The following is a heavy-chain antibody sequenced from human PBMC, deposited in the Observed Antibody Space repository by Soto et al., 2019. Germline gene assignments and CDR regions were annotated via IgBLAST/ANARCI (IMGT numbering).Heavy chain of an antibody. J-gene: IGHJ6*02. Sequence: QSQTLSLTCAISGDSVSSNSAAWNWIRQSPSRGLEWLGRTYYRSKWYNDYAVSVKSRITINPDTSKNQFSLQLNSVTPEDTAVYYCAISYYGSGSYFYYGMDVWGQGTTVTVSS. D-gene: IGHD3-10*01. CDR2: TYYRSKWYN. V-gene: IGHV6-1*01. CDR3: AISYYGSGSYFYYGMDV. CDR1: GDSVSSNSAA.